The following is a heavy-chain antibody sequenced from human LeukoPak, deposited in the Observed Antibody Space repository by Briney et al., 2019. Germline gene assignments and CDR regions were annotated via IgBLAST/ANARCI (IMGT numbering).Heavy chain of an antibody. J-gene: IGHJ3*02. CDR1: GFSFDDYP. V-gene: IGHV3-43*02. CDR2: INEDGGKT. CDR3: AKEIDTLGTNAFDI. D-gene: IGHD2-15*01. Sequence: GGSLRLSCAASGFSFDDYPMHWVRQAPGKGLEWVSLINEDGGKTFYADSVRGRFTIFRDNSKNSLYLQMNSLRTEDTALYYCAKEIDTLGTNAFDIWGQGTIVTVSS.